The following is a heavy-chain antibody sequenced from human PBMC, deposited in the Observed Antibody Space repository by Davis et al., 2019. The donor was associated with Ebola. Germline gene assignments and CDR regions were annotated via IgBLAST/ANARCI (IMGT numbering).Heavy chain of an antibody. D-gene: IGHD5-18*01. CDR3: ARDYPGTSMGD. J-gene: IGHJ4*02. Sequence: PGGSLRLSCAASGFTFSTYGMHWVRQAPGKGLEWVALIWYDGTNKYYADSVRGRFTISRDNSNNTLYLQMSSLRAEDTALYYCARDYPGTSMGDWGQGTLVTVSS. CDR2: IWYDGTNK. V-gene: IGHV3-33*01. CDR1: GFTFSTYG.